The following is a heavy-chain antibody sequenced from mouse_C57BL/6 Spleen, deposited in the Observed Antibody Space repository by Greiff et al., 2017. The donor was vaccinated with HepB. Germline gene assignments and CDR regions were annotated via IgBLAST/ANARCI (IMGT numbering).Heavy chain of an antibody. J-gene: IGHJ3*01. Sequence: QVQLQQSGAELVKPGASVKLSCKASGYTFTSYWMQWVKQRPGQGLEWIGEIDPSDSYTNYNQKFKGKATLTVDTSSSPAYMQLSSLTSEDSAVYYCATGFAYWGQGTLVTVSA. V-gene: IGHV1-50*01. CDR1: GYTFTSYW. CDR3: ATGFAY. CDR2: IDPSDSYT.